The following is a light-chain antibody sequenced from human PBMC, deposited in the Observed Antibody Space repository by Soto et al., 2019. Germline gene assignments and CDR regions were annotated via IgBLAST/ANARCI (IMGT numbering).Light chain of an antibody. CDR3: QQSYNFARS. V-gene: IGKV1-39*01. CDR2: AAS. CDR1: QSVSSY. J-gene: IGKJ1*01. Sequence: DIRMTQSPSSLSASVGDRVTITCRASQSVSSYLHWYQQKPGKAPKLLIYAASSLQSGVPSRFSGSGSGTDFTLTISSMQPEDFATYYCQQSYNFARSFGQGTKVEIK.